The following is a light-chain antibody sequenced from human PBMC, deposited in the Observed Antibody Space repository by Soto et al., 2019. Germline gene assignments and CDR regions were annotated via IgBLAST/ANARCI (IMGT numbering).Light chain of an antibody. CDR1: SSDIGAGYD. J-gene: IGLJ1*01. CDR3: QSYASSPSANLV. V-gene: IGLV1-40*01. Sequence: QSVLTQPRSVSGAPGQRVTISCTGSSSDIGAGYDVHWYLQLPGAAPKLLIYGNTNRASGVPDRFSGSKSGTSASLAITGLRAEDETDYYCQSYASSPSANLVFGTGTNATVL. CDR2: GNT.